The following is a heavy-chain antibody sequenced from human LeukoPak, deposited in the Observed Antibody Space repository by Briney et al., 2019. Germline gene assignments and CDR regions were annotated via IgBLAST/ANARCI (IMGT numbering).Heavy chain of an antibody. V-gene: IGHV3-23*01. CDR1: GFTVSSNY. Sequence: GGSLRLSCAASGFTVSSNYMSWVRQAPGKGLEWVSAISGSGGSIYYADSVKGRFTISRDNSKNTLYLQMNSLRAEDTAVYYCAKSLRGYSYGSGATEPIDYWGQGTLVTVSS. CDR2: ISGSGGSI. D-gene: IGHD5-18*01. J-gene: IGHJ4*02. CDR3: AKSLRGYSYGSGATEPIDY.